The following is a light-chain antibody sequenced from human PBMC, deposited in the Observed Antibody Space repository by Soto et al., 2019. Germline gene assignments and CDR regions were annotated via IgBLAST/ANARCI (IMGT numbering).Light chain of an antibody. Sequence: QSALTQPRSVSGSPGQSVTISCTGSSSDAGAFNSVSWYQQHPGKAPKVMIYDVSKRPSGVPDRFSGSMSGNTASLTISGLQXXDEADXYCCXYAGSHAVFGGGTQLTVL. CDR1: SSDAGAFNS. V-gene: IGLV2-11*01. CDR3: CXYAGSHAV. CDR2: DVS. J-gene: IGLJ7*01.